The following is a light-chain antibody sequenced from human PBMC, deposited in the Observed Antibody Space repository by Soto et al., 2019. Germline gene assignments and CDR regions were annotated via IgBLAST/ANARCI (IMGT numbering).Light chain of an antibody. Sequence: ELVFTQSPGTPSLSPGGSATPSCPVSQTTSPKYVAWYQQRRGLAPRLLVYGASKRAAGIPDRFRGSGSGSEFSLTISGLEPEDFAVYFCQHFGSSPPVIFGQGTRLEIK. J-gene: IGKJ5*01. V-gene: IGKV3-20*01. CDR1: QTTSPKY. CDR3: QHFGSSPPVI. CDR2: GAS.